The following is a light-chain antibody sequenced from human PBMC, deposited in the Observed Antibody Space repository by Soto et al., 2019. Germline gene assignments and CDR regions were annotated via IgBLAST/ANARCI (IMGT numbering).Light chain of an antibody. Sequence: IMMTQSPATLSVSPGARVTLSCRTSHSVNSHVAWYQQKAGPAPRLILYGASTRDTGIPVRFSGSGFGTEFTLTISSLQSEDFAVYYCQQYKNWPLFGQGTRLE. CDR2: GAS. J-gene: IGKJ5*01. V-gene: IGKV3-15*01. CDR1: HSVNSH. CDR3: QQYKNWPL.